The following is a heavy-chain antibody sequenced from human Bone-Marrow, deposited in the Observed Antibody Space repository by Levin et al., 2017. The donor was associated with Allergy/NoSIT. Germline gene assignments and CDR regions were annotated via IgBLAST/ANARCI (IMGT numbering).Heavy chain of an antibody. CDR2: VYYSGRA. CDR1: SGSISNYY. Sequence: SSETLSLTCTVSSGSISNYYWNWIRQSPGKGLEWIGYVYYSGRASYNPSLKSRVTISVDTSRNQISLRLNSVTAAETAVYYCAGEGEDSSGWSGFFDFWGQGRLVTVSS. D-gene: IGHD6-19*01. CDR3: AGEGEDSSGWSGFFDF. J-gene: IGHJ4*02. V-gene: IGHV4-59*01.